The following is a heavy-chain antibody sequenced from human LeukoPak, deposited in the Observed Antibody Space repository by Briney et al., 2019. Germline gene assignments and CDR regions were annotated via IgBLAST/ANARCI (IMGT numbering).Heavy chain of an antibody. CDR2: INSDGSST. J-gene: IGHJ4*02. V-gene: IGHV3-74*01. Sequence: PGGSLRLSCAASGFTFSSYWMHWVRQAPGKGLVWVSRINSDGSSTSYAGSVKGRFTISRDNAKNTLYLQMNSLRAEDTAVYYCARETRYYVSDYWGQGTLVTVSS. CDR1: GFTFSSYW. D-gene: IGHD3-10*02. CDR3: ARETRYYVSDY.